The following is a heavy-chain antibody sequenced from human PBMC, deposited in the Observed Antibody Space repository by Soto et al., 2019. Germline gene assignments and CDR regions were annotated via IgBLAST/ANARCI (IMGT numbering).Heavy chain of an antibody. J-gene: IGHJ6*02. V-gene: IGHV1-3*01. CDR2: INAGNGNT. D-gene: IGHD6-6*01. CDR1: GYTCTSYA. Sequence: VQLVQSGAEVKKPGASVKVSCKASGYTCTSYAMHWVRQAPGQRLEWMGWINAGNGNTKYSQKFQGRVTITRDTSASTAYMELSSLRSEDKAVYYCARVGSSRVDGYYYYGMDVWGQGTTVTVSS. CDR3: ARVGSSRVDGYYYYGMDV.